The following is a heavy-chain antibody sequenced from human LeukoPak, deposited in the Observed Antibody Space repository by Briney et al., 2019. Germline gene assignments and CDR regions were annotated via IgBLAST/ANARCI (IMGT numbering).Heavy chain of an antibody. V-gene: IGHV4-34*01. D-gene: IGHD7-27*01. Sequence: ASETLSLTCAVYGGSFSGYYWSWIRQPPGKGLEWIGEINHSGSTNYNPSLKSRVTISVDTSKNQFSLKLSSVTAADTAVYYCATPNFWGRDYWGQGTLVTVSS. CDR3: ATPNFWGRDY. CDR1: GGSFSGYY. J-gene: IGHJ4*02. CDR2: INHSGST.